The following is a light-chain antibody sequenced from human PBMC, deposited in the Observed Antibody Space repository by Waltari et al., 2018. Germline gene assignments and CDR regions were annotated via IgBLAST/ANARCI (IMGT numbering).Light chain of an antibody. V-gene: IGLV7-46*01. CDR3: LLSYNGARV. CDR1: TGSVTSGHY. Sequence: QAVVTQEPSLTVSPGGTVTLTCDSSTGSVTSGHYPFWFQQMPGQAPRTLIYDTNNKHSWTPARFSGSLLGGKAALTLSGAQPEDEAEYYCLLSYNGARVFGGGTKLTVL. J-gene: IGLJ3*02. CDR2: DTN.